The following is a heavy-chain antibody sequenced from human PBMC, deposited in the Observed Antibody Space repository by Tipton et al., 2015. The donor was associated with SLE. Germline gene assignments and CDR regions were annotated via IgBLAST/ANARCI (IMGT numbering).Heavy chain of an antibody. CDR3: ARVTSYDFWSGSLPGYFDF. Sequence: TLSLTCAVYGGSFSGYYYSWIRQPPGKGLESIGEINHSGSTNYNPSLKSRVTISVDTSKNQFSLKLSSVTAADTAVYYCARVTSYDFWSGSLPGYFDFWGQGILVTVSS. D-gene: IGHD3-3*01. V-gene: IGHV4-34*01. J-gene: IGHJ4*02. CDR2: INHSGST. CDR1: GGSFSGYY.